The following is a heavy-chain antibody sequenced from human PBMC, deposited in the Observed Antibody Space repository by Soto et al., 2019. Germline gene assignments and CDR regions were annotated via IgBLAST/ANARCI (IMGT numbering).Heavy chain of an antibody. CDR2: TTQEGSGK. J-gene: IGHJ4*02. CDR3: ASLDTAMIKTAGY. V-gene: IGHV3-7*01. D-gene: IGHD5-18*01. CDR1: GLTFSSW. Sequence: EVQLVESGGGLVQPGGSLRLSCVASGLTFSSWMSWVRQAPGRGLEGEAMTTQEGSGKHYVDSWKGRFTISTDSAKNSMYLQMNSLTVEDTAMYYCASLDTAMIKTAGYWGQGTQVTVSS.